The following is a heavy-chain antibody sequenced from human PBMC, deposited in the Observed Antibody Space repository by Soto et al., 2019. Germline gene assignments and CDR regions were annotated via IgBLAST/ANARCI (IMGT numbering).Heavy chain of an antibody. D-gene: IGHD5-12*01. CDR3: ARVGVVATISETYWFDP. J-gene: IGHJ5*02. CDR1: GFTFSSYA. CDR2: ISYDGSNK. V-gene: IGHV3-30*04. Sequence: GGSLRLSCAASGFTFSSYAMHWVRQAPGKGLEWVAVISYDGSNKYYADSVKGRFTISRDNSKNTLYLQMNSLRAEDTAVYHCARVGVVATISETYWFDPWGQGTLVTVSS.